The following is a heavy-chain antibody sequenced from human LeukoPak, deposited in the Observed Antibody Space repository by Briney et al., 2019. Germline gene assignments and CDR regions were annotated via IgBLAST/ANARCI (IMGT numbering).Heavy chain of an antibody. D-gene: IGHD3-10*01. CDR1: GFTFSDYY. CDR2: ISSSGSTI. J-gene: IGHJ4*02. V-gene: IGHV3-11*01. CDR3: ASGGCFGDPCFDY. Sequence: PGGSLRLSCAASGFTFSDYYMSWIRQAPGKGLEWVSYISSSGSTIYYADSVKGRFTISRDNAKNPLYLQMNSLRAEDTAVYYCASGGCFGDPCFDYWGQGTLVTVSS.